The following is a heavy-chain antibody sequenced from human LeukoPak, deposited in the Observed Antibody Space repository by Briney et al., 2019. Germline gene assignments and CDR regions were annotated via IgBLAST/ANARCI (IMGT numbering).Heavy chain of an antibody. CDR1: GGSISSSSYY. V-gene: IGHV4-39*01. CDR3: ARRHYYDSSGIDY. CDR2: IYYSGST. D-gene: IGHD3-22*01. Sequence: SETLSLTCTVSGGSISSSSYYWGWIRQPPGKGLEWIGSIYYSGSTYYNPSLKSRVTISVDTSKNQLSLKLSSVTAADTAVYYCARRHYYDSSGIDYWGQGTLFTVSS. J-gene: IGHJ4*02.